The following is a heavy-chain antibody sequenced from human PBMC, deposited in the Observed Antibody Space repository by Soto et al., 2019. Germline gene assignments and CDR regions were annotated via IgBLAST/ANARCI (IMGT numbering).Heavy chain of an antibody. D-gene: IGHD2-2*01. CDR1: GYTFTSYG. CDR3: AREGYCISTSCRHYDYYGMDV. V-gene: IGHV1-18*01. CDR2: ISAYNGNT. Sequence: ASVKVSCKASGYTFTSYGISWVRQAPGQGLEWMGWISAYNGNTNYAQKLQGRVTMTTDTSTSTAYMELRSLRSDDTAVYYCAREGYCISTSCRHYDYYGMDVWGQGTTVNVSS. J-gene: IGHJ6*02.